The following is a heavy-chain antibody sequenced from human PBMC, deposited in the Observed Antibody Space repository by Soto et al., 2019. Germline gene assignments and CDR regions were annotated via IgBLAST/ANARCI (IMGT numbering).Heavy chain of an antibody. CDR2: ISYDGSNK. D-gene: IGHD2-21*01. CDR3: AKGGDDAFDI. J-gene: IGHJ3*02. CDR1: GFTFSSYG. V-gene: IGHV3-30*18. Sequence: GGSLRLSCAASGFTFSSYGMHWVRQAPGKGLEWVAVISYDGSNKYYADSVKGRFTISRDNSKNTLYLQMNSLRAEDTAVYYCAKGGDDAFDIWGQGTMVTVSS.